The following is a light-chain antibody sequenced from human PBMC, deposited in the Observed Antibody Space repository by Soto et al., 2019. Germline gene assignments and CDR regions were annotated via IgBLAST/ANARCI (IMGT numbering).Light chain of an antibody. V-gene: IGLV1-44*01. CDR3: EAWDGNLHGWV. CDR2: SHN. Sequence: QSVLTQPPSASGTPGQKVTISCSGSSSNIGANTVNWYQHLPGTAPKLLIYSHNQRPSGVPDRFSGSKSGTSASLAISGLQSEAEADYYCEAWDGNLHGWVFGGETKLTVL. J-gene: IGLJ3*02. CDR1: SSNIGANT.